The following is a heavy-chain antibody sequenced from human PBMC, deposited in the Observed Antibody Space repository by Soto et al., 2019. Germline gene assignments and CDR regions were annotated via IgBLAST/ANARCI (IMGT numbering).Heavy chain of an antibody. Sequence: ASVKVSCKASGDTFSDYYIHWVRQAPGQGLEWMGIINPSGGSTSYAQKFQGRVIMTTDTSTSTVYMELSGLRFDDTAVYFCARALTEFDFWGPGTRVTVSS. CDR3: ARALTEFDF. V-gene: IGHV1-46*01. CDR2: INPSGGST. CDR1: GDTFSDYY. J-gene: IGHJ4*02.